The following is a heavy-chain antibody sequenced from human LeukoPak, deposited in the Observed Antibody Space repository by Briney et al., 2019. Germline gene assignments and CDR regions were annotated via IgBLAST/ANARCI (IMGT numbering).Heavy chain of an antibody. J-gene: IGHJ4*02. CDR3: AREGSSLSSDFDY. Sequence: GGSLRLSCAASGFTVSSNYMSWVRQAPGKGLEWVSVMYSGGSTYYADSVKGRFTISRDNSKNTLYLQMNSLRAEDTAVYYCAREGSSLSSDFDYWGQGTLVTVSS. CDR1: GFTVSSNY. D-gene: IGHD6-6*01. CDR2: MYSGGST. V-gene: IGHV3-66*01.